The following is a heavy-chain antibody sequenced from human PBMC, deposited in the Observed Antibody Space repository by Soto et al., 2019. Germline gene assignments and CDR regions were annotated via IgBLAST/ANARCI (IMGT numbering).Heavy chain of an antibody. CDR2: IKQDGSEK. V-gene: IGHV3-7*03. CDR3: ASGAAAGTDGCFDP. Sequence: PGGSLRLSCAASGFTFSSYWMSWVRQAPGKGLEWVANIKQDGSEKYYVDSVKGRFTISRDNAKNSLYLQMNSLRAEDTAVYYCASGAAAGTDGCFDPWGPGTLLTVSS. J-gene: IGHJ5*02. D-gene: IGHD6-13*01. CDR1: GFTFSSYW.